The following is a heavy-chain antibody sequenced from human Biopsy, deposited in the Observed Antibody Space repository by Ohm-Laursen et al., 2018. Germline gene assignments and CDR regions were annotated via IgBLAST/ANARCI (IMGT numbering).Heavy chain of an antibody. CDR2: IHGDERSA. Sequence: SLRLSCTASGFTFSSAWMNWVRQAPGKGLMWVSRIHGDERSATYAEPVKGRFTISRDNAKNTLHLQMNSLRAEDTAVYYCARESALKWYQSLSYFNGMDVWGQGTTVTVSS. V-gene: IGHV3-74*03. CDR1: GFTFSSAW. J-gene: IGHJ6*02. D-gene: IGHD2-2*01. CDR3: ARESALKWYQSLSYFNGMDV.